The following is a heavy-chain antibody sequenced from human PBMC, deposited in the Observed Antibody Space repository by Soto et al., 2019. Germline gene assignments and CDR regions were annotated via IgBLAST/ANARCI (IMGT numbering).Heavy chain of an antibody. CDR3: AKDQVYRVTTASVYRY. CDR2: ISGSGGST. D-gene: IGHD2-21*02. Sequence: GGSLRLSCAASGFTFSSYAMSWVRQAPGKGLEWVSAISGSGGSTYYADSVKGRFTISRDNSKITLYLQMNSLRAEDTAVYYCAKDQVYRVTTASVYRYWGQGTLVTVSS. V-gene: IGHV3-23*01. CDR1: GFTFSSYA. J-gene: IGHJ4*02.